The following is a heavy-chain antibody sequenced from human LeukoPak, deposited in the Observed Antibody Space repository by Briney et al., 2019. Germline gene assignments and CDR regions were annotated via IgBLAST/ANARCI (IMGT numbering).Heavy chain of an antibody. CDR3: ARGQSSSRRDPRTYHYYYYYYMDV. J-gene: IGHJ6*03. CDR1: GGSFSGYY. V-gene: IGHV4-34*01. CDR2: INHSGST. D-gene: IGHD6-13*01. Sequence: SETLSLTCAVYGGSFSGYYWSWIRQPPGKGLEWIGEINHSGSTNYNPSLKSRVTISVDTSKNQFSLKLSSVTAADTAVYYCARGQSSSRRDPRTYHYYYYYYMDVWGKGTTVTVSS.